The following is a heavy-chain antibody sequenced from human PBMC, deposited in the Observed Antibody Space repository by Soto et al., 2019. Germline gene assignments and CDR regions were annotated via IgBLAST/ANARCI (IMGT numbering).Heavy chain of an antibody. D-gene: IGHD6-19*01. CDR2: IFYSGST. V-gene: IGHV4-61*01. CDR1: GGSVSSGTYY. Sequence: QVQLQESGPGLVKPSETLSLTCTVSGGSVSSGTYYWSWIRQPPGKGLEWIGYIFYSGSTNYNPSLKSRVTISADTSKNQFSLKLTSVTAADTAVYYCARFQYRNGYNWFDPWGQGTLVTVSS. J-gene: IGHJ5*02. CDR3: ARFQYRNGYNWFDP.